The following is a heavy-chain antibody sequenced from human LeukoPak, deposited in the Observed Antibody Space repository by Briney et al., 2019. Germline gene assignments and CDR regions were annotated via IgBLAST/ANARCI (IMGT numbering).Heavy chain of an antibody. CDR2: ISGSGGST. CDR3: AESHRGFDP. V-gene: IGHV3-23*01. J-gene: IGHJ5*02. D-gene: IGHD3-10*01. CDR1: GFTFSSYG. Sequence: GGTLRLSCAASGFTFSSYGMSWVRQAPGKGLEWVSAISGSGGSTFYADSVKGRFTISRDNSKNTLYLQMNSLRAEDTAVYYCAESHRGFDPWGQGTLATVSS.